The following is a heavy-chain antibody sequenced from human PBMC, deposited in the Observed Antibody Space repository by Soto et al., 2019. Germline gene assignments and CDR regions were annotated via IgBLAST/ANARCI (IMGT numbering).Heavy chain of an antibody. CDR3: AAEGHTANGEFGY. V-gene: IGHV1-58*01. D-gene: IGHD5-18*01. J-gene: IGHJ4*02. CDR2: IVVGSGNT. Sequence: GASVKVSCKASGFTFTSSAVQWVRQARGQRLEWIGWIVVGSGNTNYAQKFQEKVTITRDMSTSTAYMELSSLRSEDTAVYYCAAEGHTANGEFGYWGQGTLVTVSS. CDR1: GFTFTSSA.